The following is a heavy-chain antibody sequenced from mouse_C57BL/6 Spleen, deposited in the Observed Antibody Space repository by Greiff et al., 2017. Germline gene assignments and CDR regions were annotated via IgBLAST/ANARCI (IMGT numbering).Heavy chain of an antibody. J-gene: IGHJ4*01. CDR1: GFSLTSYG. V-gene: IGHV2-6-1*01. Sequence: VKVVESGPGLVAPSQSLSITCTVSGFSLTSYGVHWVRQPPGKGLEWLVVIWSDGSTTYNSALKSRLSISKDNSKSQVFLKMNSLQTDDTAMYYCARHDYDYDYYAMDYWGQGTSVTVSS. CDR3: ARHDYDYDYYAMDY. D-gene: IGHD2-4*01. CDR2: IWSDGST.